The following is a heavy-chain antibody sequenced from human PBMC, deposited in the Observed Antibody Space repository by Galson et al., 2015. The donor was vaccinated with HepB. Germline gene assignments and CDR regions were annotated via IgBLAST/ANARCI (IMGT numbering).Heavy chain of an antibody. CDR1: GYSFTSYW. D-gene: IGHD6-6*01. J-gene: IGHJ5*02. Sequence: QSGAEVKKPEESLKISCKGSGYSFTSYWIGWGRQMPGKGLEWMGIIYPGDSDTRYSPSFQGQVTISADKSISTAYLQWSSLKASDTAMYYCARHFVEVGSSSAKGEYNWFDPWGQGTLVTVSS. V-gene: IGHV5-51*01. CDR3: ARHFVEVGSSSAKGEYNWFDP. CDR2: IYPGDSDT.